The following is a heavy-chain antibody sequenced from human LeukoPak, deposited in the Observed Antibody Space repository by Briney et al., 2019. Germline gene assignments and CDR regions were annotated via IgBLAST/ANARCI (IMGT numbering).Heavy chain of an antibody. D-gene: IGHD3-22*01. J-gene: IGHJ4*02. Sequence: RPGGSLRLSCAASGFTFDDYGMNWVRQAPGKGPEWVSGSNWNGGNTAYADSVKGRFTISRDNARGILYLQMNNLRAEDTALYYCARGLGGIPMTVAAYFDFWGQGTRVTVSS. V-gene: IGHV3-20*04. CDR3: ARGLGGIPMTVAAYFDF. CDR2: SNWNGGNT. CDR1: GFTFDDYG.